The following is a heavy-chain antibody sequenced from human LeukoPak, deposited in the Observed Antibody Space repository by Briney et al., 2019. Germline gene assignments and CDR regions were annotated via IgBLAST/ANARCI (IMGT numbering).Heavy chain of an antibody. V-gene: IGHV3-66*01. Sequence: GGSLRLSCVGSGFTSIAYALTWVRQAPGKGLEWVSVIYSGGSTYYADSVNGRFTISRDNSENTLYLQMNGLTAEDTAMYYCARDSYQDYYGRFDPWGQGTLVIVSS. CDR1: GFTSIAYA. CDR2: IYSGGST. CDR3: ARDSYQDYYGRFDP. J-gene: IGHJ5*02. D-gene: IGHD3-10*01.